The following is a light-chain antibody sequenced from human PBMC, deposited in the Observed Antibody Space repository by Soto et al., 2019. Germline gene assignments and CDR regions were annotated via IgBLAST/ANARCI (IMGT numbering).Light chain of an antibody. CDR3: QQYSRYPLT. J-gene: IGKJ4*01. CDR1: QSISDW. CDR2: KAS. V-gene: IGKV1-5*03. Sequence: DIQMTQSPSTLSASVGDRVTITCRASQSISDWLAWYQQRPGKAPNLLIYKASTLESGVPSRFSGSGSGTEFTLTVSSLQPDDFATYYCQQYSRYPLTFGGGTTVEI.